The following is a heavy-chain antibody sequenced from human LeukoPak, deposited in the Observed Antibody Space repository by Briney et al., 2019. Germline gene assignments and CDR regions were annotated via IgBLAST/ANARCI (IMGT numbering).Heavy chain of an antibody. J-gene: IGHJ5*02. V-gene: IGHV1-8*03. D-gene: IGHD3-22*01. CDR1: GYTFTGYD. Sequence: GASVKVSCKASGYTFTGYDINWVRQATGQGLEWMGWMNPNSGNTGYAQKFQGRVTITRNTSISTAYMELSSLRSEDTAVYYCARGPYYYDSSGYSNWFDPWGQGTLVTVSS. CDR2: MNPNSGNT. CDR3: ARGPYYYDSSGYSNWFDP.